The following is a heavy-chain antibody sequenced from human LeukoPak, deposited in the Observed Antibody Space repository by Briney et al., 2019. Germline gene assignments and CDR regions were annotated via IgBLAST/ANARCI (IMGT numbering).Heavy chain of an antibody. J-gene: IGHJ3*02. CDR3: ARDIVVVPAAMLGAAFDI. CDR1: GYTFTSYG. D-gene: IGHD2-2*01. Sequence: ASVTLSCKASGYTFTSYGISWVRQAPGQGLEWMGWISAYNGNTNYAQKLQGRVTMTTDTSTSTAYMELRSLRSDDTAVYYCARDIVVVPAAMLGAAFDIWGQGTLVTVSS. V-gene: IGHV1-18*01. CDR2: ISAYNGNT.